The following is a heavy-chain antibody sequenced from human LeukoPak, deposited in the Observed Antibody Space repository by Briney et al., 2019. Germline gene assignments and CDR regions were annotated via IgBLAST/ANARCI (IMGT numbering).Heavy chain of an antibody. Sequence: PSETLSLTCAVYGGSFSDSYWAWIRQTPGRGHEWIGESSHTGDLVGYNPSLKGRATISVDSSKKQFSLRLTSVTAADTAVYYCAREVSGSDYYRAYDYWGQGTLVTVSS. CDR2: SSHTGDLV. J-gene: IGHJ4*02. CDR1: GGSFSDSY. D-gene: IGHD3-3*01. CDR3: AREVSGSDYYRAYDY. V-gene: IGHV4-34*01.